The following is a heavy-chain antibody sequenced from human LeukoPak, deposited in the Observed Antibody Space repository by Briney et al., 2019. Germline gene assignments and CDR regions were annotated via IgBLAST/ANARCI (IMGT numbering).Heavy chain of an antibody. Sequence: PGRSLRLSCAASGFTFSSYGMHWVRQAPGKGLEWVAVISNDGSDKYYAYSVKGRFTISRDNSENTLDLQMNTLRVEDTAVYYCAKDRDILVVPEALGYWGPGTLVTVSS. J-gene: IGHJ4*02. CDR2: ISNDGSDK. CDR3: AKDRDILVVPEALGY. V-gene: IGHV3-30*18. CDR1: GFTFSSYG. D-gene: IGHD2-2*01.